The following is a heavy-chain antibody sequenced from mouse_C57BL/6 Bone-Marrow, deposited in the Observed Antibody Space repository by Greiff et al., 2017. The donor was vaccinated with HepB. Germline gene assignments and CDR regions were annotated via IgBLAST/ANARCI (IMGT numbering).Heavy chain of an antibody. CDR3: ARIDYSNYGLGSWFAY. CDR1: GFSLTSYA. Sequence: VKLVESGPGLVAPSQSLSITCTVSGFSLTSYAISWVRQPPGKGLEWLGVIWTGGGTTYNSALKSRLSISKDNSKSQVFLKMNSLQTDDTARYYCARIDYSNYGLGSWFAYWGQGTLVTVSA. V-gene: IGHV2-9-1*01. D-gene: IGHD2-5*01. CDR2: IWTGGGT. J-gene: IGHJ3*01.